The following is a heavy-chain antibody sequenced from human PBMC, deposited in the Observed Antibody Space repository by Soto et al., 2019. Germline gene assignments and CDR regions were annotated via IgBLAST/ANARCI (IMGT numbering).Heavy chain of an antibody. CDR3: ARRGTRYCSSTGCYDGASDI. CDR2: ISYSGNT. J-gene: IGHJ3*02. V-gene: IGHV4-59*08. Sequence: QVQLQESGPGLVKPSETLSLTCTVSGGSISTYYWSWIRQPPGKGLEWIGYISYSGNTDYSPSLKSRVTMSVDTSKNHFSLKLSSVTAADTAVYYCARRGTRYCSSTGCYDGASDIWGQGTMVTVSS. CDR1: GGSISTYY. D-gene: IGHD2-2*01.